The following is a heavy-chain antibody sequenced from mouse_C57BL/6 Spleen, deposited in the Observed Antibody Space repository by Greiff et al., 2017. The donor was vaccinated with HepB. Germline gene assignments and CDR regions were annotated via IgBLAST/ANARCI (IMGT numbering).Heavy chain of an antibody. CDR1: GYTFTSYW. J-gene: IGHJ4*01. CDR3: ARTYDGYRYYAMDY. D-gene: IGHD2-3*01. V-gene: IGHV1-52*01. Sequence: VQLQQSGAELVRPGSSVKLSCKASGYTFTSYWMHWVKQRPIQGLEWIGNIDPSDSETHYNQKFKDKATLTVDKSSSTAYMQLSSLTSEDSAVYYCARTYDGYRYYAMDYWGQGTSVTVSS. CDR2: IDPSDSET.